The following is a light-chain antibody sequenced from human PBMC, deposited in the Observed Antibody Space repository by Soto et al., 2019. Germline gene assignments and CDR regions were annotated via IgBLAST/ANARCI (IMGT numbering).Light chain of an antibody. CDR1: SSDVGGYNY. CDR2: DVS. Sequence: QSALTQPASVSGSPGQSIAISCTGTSSDVGGYNYVSWYQHHPGKAPKLMIYDVSNRPSGVSNRCSGFKSGNTSSLTISGPQAEDEADYYCNSYTSSSTYVFGTGTKLTVL. J-gene: IGLJ1*01. CDR3: NSYTSSSTYV. V-gene: IGLV2-14*03.